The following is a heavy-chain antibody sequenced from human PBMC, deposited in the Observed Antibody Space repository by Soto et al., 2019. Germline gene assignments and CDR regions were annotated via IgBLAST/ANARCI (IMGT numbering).Heavy chain of an antibody. D-gene: IGHD6-19*01. V-gene: IGHV1-18*01. CDR2: ISAYNGNT. CDR1: GYTFTRYG. J-gene: IGHJ4*02. Sequence: GASVTXSCKASGYTFTRYGISWVRQAPGQGLEWMGWISAYNGNTNYAQKLQGRVTMTTDTSTSTAYMELRSLRSDDTAVYYCARVLSVAVAGDPGDYWGQGTLVTVSS. CDR3: ARVLSVAVAGDPGDY.